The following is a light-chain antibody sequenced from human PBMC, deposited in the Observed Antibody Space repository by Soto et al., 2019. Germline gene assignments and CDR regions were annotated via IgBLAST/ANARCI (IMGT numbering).Light chain of an antibody. J-gene: IGLJ1*01. CDR1: SSDAGRYSY. V-gene: IGLV2-11*01. CDR3: CSYAGTYTGV. Sequence: QSVLAQPRSVSGSPGQSVSISCTGTSSDAGRYSYVSWYQQHPGKAPKLMIYDVSERPSGVPDRFSGSKSGNTASLTISGLQAEDEADYYCCSYAGTYTGVFGNGTKVTVL. CDR2: DVS.